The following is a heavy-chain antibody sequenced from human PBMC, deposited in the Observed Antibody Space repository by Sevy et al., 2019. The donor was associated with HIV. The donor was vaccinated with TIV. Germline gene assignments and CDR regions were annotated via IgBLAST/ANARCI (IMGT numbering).Heavy chain of an antibody. V-gene: IGHV3-23*01. D-gene: IGHD3-10*01. CDR2: ISGTGGST. CDR3: AKNWDSLWFRELSYFDY. Sequence: GGCLRLSCAASGFTFSSYAVSWVRQPPGKGLEWVSAISGTGGSTYYADSVKGRFTISRDNSKNTVYLQMNSLRAEDVALYYCAKNWDSLWFRELSYFDYWGQGTQVTVSS. CDR1: GFTFSSYA. J-gene: IGHJ4*02.